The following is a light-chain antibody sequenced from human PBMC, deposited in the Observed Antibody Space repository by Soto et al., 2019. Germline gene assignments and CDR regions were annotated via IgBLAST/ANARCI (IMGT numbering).Light chain of an antibody. CDR2: GNS. CDR1: SSHIGAGYD. J-gene: IGLJ1*01. Sequence: QSVLTQPPSVSGAPGQRVTISCTGSSSHIGAGYDVPWYQQLPGTVPKLLIYGNSIRPSGVPDRFSGSKSGTSASLAITGFDTEDEDEYYCHSDDSGKSYDFGTGTKLTVL. CDR3: HSDDSGKSYD. V-gene: IGLV1-40*01.